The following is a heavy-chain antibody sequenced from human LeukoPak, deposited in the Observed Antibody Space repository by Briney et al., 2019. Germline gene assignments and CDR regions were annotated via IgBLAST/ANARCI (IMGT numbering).Heavy chain of an antibody. CDR1: GGSISGFY. CDR3: ARERGRITLARGVIPDAFDI. J-gene: IGHJ3*02. Sequence: PSETLSLTCTVFGGSISGFYWSWIRQPPGKGLEWIGYIFYDGTTNYNPSLKSRVTISLDTSENQFSLRLSSVTAADTAVYYCARERGRITLARGVIPDAFDIWGQGTLVTVSS. D-gene: IGHD3-10*01. V-gene: IGHV4-59*01. CDR2: IFYDGTT.